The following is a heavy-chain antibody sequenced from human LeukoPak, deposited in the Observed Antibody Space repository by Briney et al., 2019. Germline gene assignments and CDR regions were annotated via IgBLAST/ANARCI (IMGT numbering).Heavy chain of an antibody. CDR1: GGSISSYY. Sequence: SETLSLTCTVSGGSISSYYWSWIRQPPGKGLEWIGEINHSGSTNYNPSLKSRVTISVDTSKNQFSLKLSSVTAADTAVYYCARRRDYYDILTGYSSYFDYWGQGTLVTVSS. J-gene: IGHJ4*02. CDR2: INHSGST. V-gene: IGHV4-34*01. CDR3: ARRRDYYDILTGYSSYFDY. D-gene: IGHD3-9*01.